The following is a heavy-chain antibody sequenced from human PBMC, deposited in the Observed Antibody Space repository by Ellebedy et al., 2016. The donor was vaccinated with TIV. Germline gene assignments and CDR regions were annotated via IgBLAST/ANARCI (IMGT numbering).Heavy chain of an antibody. CDR3: AKGILGSCSGAACYPLDY. CDR1: GFTFSTYA. Sequence: PGGSLRLSCAASGFTFSTYAMSWVRQVPAKGLEWVSAISGSDGGPYYADSVKGRFTISRDNSKNTLYLQMNSLRAEDTAVYHCAKGILGSCSGAACYPLDYWGRGALVTVSS. CDR2: ISGSDGGP. D-gene: IGHD2-15*01. J-gene: IGHJ4*02. V-gene: IGHV3-23*01.